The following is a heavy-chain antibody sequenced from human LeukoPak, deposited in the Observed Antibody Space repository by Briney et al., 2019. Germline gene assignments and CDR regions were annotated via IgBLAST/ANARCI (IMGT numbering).Heavy chain of an antibody. CDR1: GYTFSNYG. J-gene: IGHJ4*02. D-gene: IGHD3-22*01. CDR3: ARGDSSGYYSFDY. V-gene: IGHV1-18*01. Sequence: ASVKVSCKTSGYTFSNYGTNWVRQAPGQGGEWRGWISAYNGNTNFAQKLQGRVTMTTDTATSTAYMDLRSLRSDDTAVYYCARGDSSGYYSFDYWGQGTLVTVSS. CDR2: ISAYNGNT.